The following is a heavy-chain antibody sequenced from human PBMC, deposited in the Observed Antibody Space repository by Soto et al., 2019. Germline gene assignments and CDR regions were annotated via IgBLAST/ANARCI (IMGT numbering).Heavy chain of an antibody. CDR3: ARDHPRPLYGMAV. CDR2: IYYSGST. J-gene: IGHJ6*02. V-gene: IGHV4-59*01. Sequence: QVQLQESGPGLVKPSETLSLTCTVSGGSISSYYWSWIRQPPGKGLEWIGYIYYSGSTNYNPSLKSRCIISVDTSKNPFSLKLSSVTAADTAVYYCARDHPRPLYGMAVWGQGTTVTVSS. CDR1: GGSISSYY. D-gene: IGHD6-6*01.